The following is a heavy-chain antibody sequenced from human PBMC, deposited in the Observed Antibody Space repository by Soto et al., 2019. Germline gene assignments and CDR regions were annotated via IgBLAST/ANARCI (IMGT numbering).Heavy chain of an antibody. CDR1: GFTFSSFG. V-gene: IGHV3-30*18. D-gene: IGHD6-19*01. J-gene: IGHJ4*02. CDR2: ISYDGANK. CDR3: AKPKVPFGRAAVAGPFEH. Sequence: GGSLRLSCAASGFTFSSFGIHWVRQAPGKGLEWVAVISYDGANKYYADSVKGRFTISRDNSKNTLYLQMNSLRVEDTAVFYCAKPKVPFGRAAVAGPFEHWGQGNLVT.